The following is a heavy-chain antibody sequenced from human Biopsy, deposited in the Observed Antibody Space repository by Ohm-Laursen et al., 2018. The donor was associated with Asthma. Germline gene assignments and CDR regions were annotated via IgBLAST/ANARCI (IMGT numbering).Heavy chain of an antibody. V-gene: IGHV3-23*01. CDR3: AKGGGDIVVVISATTLDY. CDR2: VSGSGGNT. CDR1: GFTFSSYA. Sequence: GSLRLSCAASGFTFSSYAMNWVRQAPGKGLEWVSTVSGSGGNTYYADSVKGQFTISRDNSKNTLYLQMNSLRAEDTAVYYCAKGGGDIVVVISATTLDYWGQGALVTVSS. J-gene: IGHJ4*02. D-gene: IGHD2-15*01.